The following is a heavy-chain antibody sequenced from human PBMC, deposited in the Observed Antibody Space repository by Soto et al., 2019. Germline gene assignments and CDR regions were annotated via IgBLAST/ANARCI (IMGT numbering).Heavy chain of an antibody. D-gene: IGHD3-22*01. CDR1: GFTFSSYA. Sequence: QVQLVESGGGVVQPGRSLRLSCAASGFTFSSYAMHWVRQAPGKGLEWVAVISYDGSNKYYADDVKGRFTISRDNSKNTLYLPINSMRAEDTPEYSCARRRDSRVYYGCFDYSGLGTLDTVSS. CDR2: ISYDGSNK. V-gene: IGHV3-30-3*01. J-gene: IGHJ4*02. CDR3: ARRRDSRVYYGCFDY.